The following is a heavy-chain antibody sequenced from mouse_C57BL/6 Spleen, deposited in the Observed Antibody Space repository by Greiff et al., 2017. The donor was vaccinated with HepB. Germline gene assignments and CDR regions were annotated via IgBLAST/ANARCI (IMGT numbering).Heavy chain of an antibody. Sequence: EVKLQESGAELVRPGASVKLSCTASGFNIKDDYMHWVKQRPEQGLEWIGWIDPENGDTEYASKFQGKATITADTSSNTAYLQLSSLTSEDTAVYYCTTGDWDGYAMDYWGQGTSVTVSS. J-gene: IGHJ4*01. CDR3: TTGDWDGYAMDY. CDR1: GFNIKDDY. CDR2: IDPENGDT. V-gene: IGHV14-4*01. D-gene: IGHD4-1*01.